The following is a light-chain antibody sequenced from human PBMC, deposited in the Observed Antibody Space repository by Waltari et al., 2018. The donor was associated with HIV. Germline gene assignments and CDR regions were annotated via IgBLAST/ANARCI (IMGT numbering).Light chain of an antibody. V-gene: IGKV1-5*03. CDR2: KAS. CDR3: QQYNSYWT. J-gene: IGKJ1*01. CDR1: QSISSW. Sequence: DIQMTQSPSTLSASVGDRVPITCRASQSISSWLAWYQQKPGKAPKLLIYKASSLESGVPSRFSGSGSGTEFTLTISSLQPDDFATYYYQQYNSYWTFGQGTKVEIK.